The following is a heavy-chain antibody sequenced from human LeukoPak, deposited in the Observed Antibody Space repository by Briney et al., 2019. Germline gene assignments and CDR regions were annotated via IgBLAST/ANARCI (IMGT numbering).Heavy chain of an antibody. D-gene: IGHD5-24*01. CDR1: RVTFSSDG. CDR3: AKDRFAARRWPTSATDC. CDR2: RSGSGDAT. V-gene: IGHV3-NL1*01. J-gene: IGHJ4*02. Sequence: GGSLRLSCAASRVTFSSDGMHWVRQAPGKGLEWVSARSGSGDATYYADSVKGRCTISRDNSKNTLYLQMNSLRVEDTPVSYCAKDRFAARRWPTSATDCWGQGTLVTASP.